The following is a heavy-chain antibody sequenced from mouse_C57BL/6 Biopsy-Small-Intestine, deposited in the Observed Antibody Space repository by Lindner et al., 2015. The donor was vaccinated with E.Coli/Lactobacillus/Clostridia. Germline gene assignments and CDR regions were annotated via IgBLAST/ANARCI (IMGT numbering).Heavy chain of an antibody. V-gene: IGHV1-80*01. Sequence: VQLQESGAELVKPGASVKISCKASGYAFSSYWMDWVKQRPGKGLEWIGQIYPGDGDTNYNGKFKGKATLTADKSSTTAYMQLSNLTSEDSAVYFCARGERGDFDYWGQGTTLTVSS. CDR3: ARGERGDFDY. CDR2: IYPGDGDT. J-gene: IGHJ2*01. CDR1: GYAFSSYW.